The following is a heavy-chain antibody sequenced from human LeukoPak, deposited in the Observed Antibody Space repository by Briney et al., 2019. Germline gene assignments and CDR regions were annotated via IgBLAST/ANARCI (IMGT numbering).Heavy chain of an antibody. J-gene: IGHJ3*02. CDR1: GFTFSSYA. Sequence: GGSPRLSCAASGFTFSSYAMSWVRQAPGKGLEWVSAISGSGGSTYYADSVKGRFTISRDNSKNTLYLQMNSLRAEDTAVYYCANFVGATPDAFDIWGQGTMVTVSS. CDR2: ISGSGGST. CDR3: ANFVGATPDAFDI. V-gene: IGHV3-23*01. D-gene: IGHD1-26*01.